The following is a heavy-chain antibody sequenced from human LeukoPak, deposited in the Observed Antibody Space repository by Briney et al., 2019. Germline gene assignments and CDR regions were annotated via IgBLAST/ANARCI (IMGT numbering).Heavy chain of an antibody. CDR1: GGSISSYY. Sequence: SETLSLTCTVSGGSISSYYWSWIRQPPGKGLEWIGYIYTSGSTNYNPSLKSRVTISVDTSKNQFSLKLSSVTAADTAVYYCARRRAAGPFDYWGQGTLVTVSS. J-gene: IGHJ4*02. V-gene: IGHV4-4*09. D-gene: IGHD6-13*01. CDR3: ARRRAAGPFDY. CDR2: IYTSGST.